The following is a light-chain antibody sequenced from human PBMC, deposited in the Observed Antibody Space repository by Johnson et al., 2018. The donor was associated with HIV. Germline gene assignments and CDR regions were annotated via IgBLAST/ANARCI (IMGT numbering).Light chain of an antibody. CDR3: GTWDSSLSAARV. Sequence: QAVLTQPPSVSAAPGQKVTISCSGSSSNIGKNYVSWYQQLPGTAPKLLIYDNNKRPSGIPDRFSGSKSGTSATLGITGLQTGDEADYYCGTWDSSLSAARVFGPGTQVTVL. CDR2: DNN. J-gene: IGLJ1*01. V-gene: IGLV1-51*01. CDR1: SSNIGKNY.